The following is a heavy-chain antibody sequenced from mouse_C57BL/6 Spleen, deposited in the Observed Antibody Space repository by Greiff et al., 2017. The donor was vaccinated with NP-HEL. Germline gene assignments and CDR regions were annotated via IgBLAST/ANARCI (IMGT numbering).Heavy chain of an antibody. CDR2: IDPSDSYT. CDR1: GYTFTSYW. CDR3: ARRREYDYRYFDV. Sequence: QVQLQQPGAELVKPGASVKLSCKASGYTFTSYWMQWVKQRPGQGLEWIGEIDPSDSYTNYNQKFKGKATLTVDTSSSTAYMQLSSLTSEDSAVYYCARRREYDYRYFDVWGTGTTVTVSS. D-gene: IGHD2-10*02. V-gene: IGHV1-50*01. J-gene: IGHJ1*03.